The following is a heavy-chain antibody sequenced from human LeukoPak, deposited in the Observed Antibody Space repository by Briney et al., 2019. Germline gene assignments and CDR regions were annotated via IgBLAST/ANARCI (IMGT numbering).Heavy chain of an antibody. D-gene: IGHD3-3*01. V-gene: IGHV3-23*01. Sequence: PGGSLRLSCAASGFTFSSNAMSWVRQAPGKGLEWVSLISGSGATTYYAESVKGRFTISRDNSKNTLYLQMTSLGAEDTAVYYCAKDHIWNGIAIYGVTEDWSQGTLVTVSS. J-gene: IGHJ4*02. CDR2: ISGSGATT. CDR3: AKDHIWNGIAIYGVTED. CDR1: GFTFSSNA.